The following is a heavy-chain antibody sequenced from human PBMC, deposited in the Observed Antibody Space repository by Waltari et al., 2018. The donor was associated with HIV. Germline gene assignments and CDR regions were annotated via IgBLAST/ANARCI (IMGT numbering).Heavy chain of an antibody. V-gene: IGHV4-34*01. CDR1: GGSFSGYY. J-gene: IGHJ4*02. CDR2: INHSGST. CDR3: ARALDSGSPLDY. D-gene: IGHD3-10*01. Sequence: QVQLQQWGAGLLKPSETLSLTCAVYGGSFSGYYWSWIRQPPGKGLEWIGEINHSGSTNYNPSLMSRVTISVDTSKNQFSLKLSSVTAADTAVYYCARALDSGSPLDYWGQGTLVTVSS.